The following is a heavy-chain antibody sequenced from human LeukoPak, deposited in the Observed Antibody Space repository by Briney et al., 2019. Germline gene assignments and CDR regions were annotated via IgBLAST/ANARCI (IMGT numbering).Heavy chain of an antibody. D-gene: IGHD2-2*01. V-gene: IGHV3-7*01. CDR1: GFTFISYS. CDR2: IKQDGSEK. Sequence: PGGSLRLSCAASGFTFISYSMNWVRQAPGKGLEWVANIKQDGSEKYYVDSVEGRFTISRDNAKNSLYLQMNSLRAEDTAVYFCARELPGCSSGSCYHDPRHYYYYYMDVWGKGTTVTISS. J-gene: IGHJ6*03. CDR3: ARELPGCSSGSCYHDPRHYYYYYMDV.